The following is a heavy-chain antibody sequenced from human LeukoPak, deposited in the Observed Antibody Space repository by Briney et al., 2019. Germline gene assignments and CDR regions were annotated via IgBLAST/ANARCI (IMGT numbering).Heavy chain of an antibody. Sequence: HTGGSLRLSCAASGFTFSSYWMNWVRQAPGKGLEWVANIKPDGSEKYYVDSVKGRFTISRDNAKNSLYLQMNSLRAEDTAVYYCARYPALSTNFWSGYYRYYFDYWGQGTLVTVSS. V-gene: IGHV3-7*01. J-gene: IGHJ4*02. CDR2: IKPDGSEK. CDR1: GFTFSSYW. CDR3: ARYPALSTNFWSGYYRYYFDY. D-gene: IGHD3-3*01.